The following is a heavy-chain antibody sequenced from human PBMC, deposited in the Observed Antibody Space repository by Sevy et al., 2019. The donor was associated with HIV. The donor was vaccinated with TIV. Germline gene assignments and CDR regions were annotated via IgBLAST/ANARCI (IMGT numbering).Heavy chain of an antibody. CDR3: ARSGVLVGGYYFDHYMDV. V-gene: IGHV4-4*07. CDR2: IYSSGTT. CDR1: GASINNYY. D-gene: IGHD3-3*01. J-gene: IGHJ6*03. Sequence: SETLSLTCTVSGASINNYYWSWIRQSAGKGLEWIGRIYSSGTTNYNPSLTSRVTMSVDTSKNQFSLKMTSVTAADTAVYYCARSGVLVGGYYFDHYMDVWGKGTTVTVSS.